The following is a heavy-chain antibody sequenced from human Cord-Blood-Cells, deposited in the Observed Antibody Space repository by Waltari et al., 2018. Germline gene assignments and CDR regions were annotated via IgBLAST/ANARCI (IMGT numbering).Heavy chain of an antibody. Sequence: LHLQESGPGLVTPSETLSLTCTVAGRSISRRSYYWGWIRQPPGTGLEWIGSIYYSGSTYYNPSLKSRVTISVDTSKNQFSLKLSSVTAADTAVYYCARRLATIFGVVIGFDYWGQGTLVTVSS. V-gene: IGHV4-39*01. D-gene: IGHD3-3*01. J-gene: IGHJ4*02. CDR3: ARRLATIFGVVIGFDY. CDR2: IYYSGST. CDR1: GRSISRRSYY.